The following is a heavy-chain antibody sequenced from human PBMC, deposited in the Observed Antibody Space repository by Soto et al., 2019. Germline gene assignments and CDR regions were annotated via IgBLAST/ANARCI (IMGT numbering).Heavy chain of an antibody. V-gene: IGHV4-31*03. CDR3: ARDRPSVVPAASYYYGMDV. Sequence: QVQLQESGPGLVKPSQTLSLTCTVSGGSISSGGYYWSWIRQHPGKGLEWIGYIYYSGSTYYNPSLKSRVTISVDTSKNQFSLKLSSVTAADTAVYYCARDRPSVVPAASYYYGMDVWGQGTTVTVSS. CDR1: GGSISSGGYY. D-gene: IGHD2-2*01. CDR2: IYYSGST. J-gene: IGHJ6*02.